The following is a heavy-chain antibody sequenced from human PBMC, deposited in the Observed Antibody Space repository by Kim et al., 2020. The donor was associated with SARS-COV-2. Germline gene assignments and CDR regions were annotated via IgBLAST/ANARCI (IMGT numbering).Heavy chain of an antibody. V-gene: IGHV3-7*03. Sequence: GGSLRLSCAASGFTFSNYWMTWVRQAPGKGLEWVANIKQDGSEKNYVDSVKGRFTISRDNAKNSLYLQMNSLRAEDTALYYCARHNRGWMEGDYWGQGTLVTVSS. D-gene: IGHD6-19*01. J-gene: IGHJ4*02. CDR1: GFTFSNYW. CDR2: IKQDGSEK. CDR3: ARHNRGWMEGDY.